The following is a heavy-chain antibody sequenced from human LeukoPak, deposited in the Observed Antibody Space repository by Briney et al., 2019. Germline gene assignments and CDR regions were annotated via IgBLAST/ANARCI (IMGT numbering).Heavy chain of an antibody. D-gene: IGHD3-10*01. V-gene: IGHV5-51*01. CDR2: IYPDDSDT. J-gene: IGHJ6*03. CDR1: GDNFATYW. CDR3: ARRQFYASRRTYYSYMDV. Sequence: GESLKISCSVSGDNFATYWVGWVRQMPEKGLQWMGFIYPDDSDTRYSPSFQGQVTISADKSTNTAYLQWSSLEDSDTAVYYCARRQFYASRRTYYSYMDVWGKGTTVTVSS.